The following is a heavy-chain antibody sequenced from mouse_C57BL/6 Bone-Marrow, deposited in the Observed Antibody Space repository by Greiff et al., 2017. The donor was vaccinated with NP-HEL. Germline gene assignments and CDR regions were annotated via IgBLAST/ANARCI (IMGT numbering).Heavy chain of an antibody. CDR2: IDPSDSYT. CDR3: ARQEDNWDWYFDV. Sequence: QVQLKESGAELVKPGASVKLSCKASGYTFTSYWMQWVKQRPGQGLEWIGEIDPSDSYTNYNQKFKGKATLTVDTSSSTAYMQLSSLTSEDSAVYYCARQEDNWDWYFDVWGTGTTVTVSS. CDR1: GYTFTSYW. J-gene: IGHJ1*03. D-gene: IGHD4-1*01. V-gene: IGHV1-50*01.